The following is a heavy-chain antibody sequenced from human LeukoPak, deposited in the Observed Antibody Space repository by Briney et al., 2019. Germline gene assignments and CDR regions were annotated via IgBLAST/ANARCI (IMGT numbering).Heavy chain of an antibody. J-gene: IGHJ4*02. CDR3: ARATGIAARRYFDY. CDR1: GGSISRYY. D-gene: IGHD6-6*01. Sequence: PSETLSLTCTVSGGSISRYYWSWIRQPAGKGLEWIGRIYTSGSTNYNPSLKSRVTMSVDTSKNQFSLKLSSVTAADTAVYYCARATGIAARRYFDYWGQGTLVTVSS. CDR2: IYTSGST. V-gene: IGHV4-4*07.